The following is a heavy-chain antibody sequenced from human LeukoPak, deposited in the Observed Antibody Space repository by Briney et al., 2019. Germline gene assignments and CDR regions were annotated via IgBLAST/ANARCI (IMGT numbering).Heavy chain of an antibody. Sequence: PSETLSLTCTVSGGSISSSRYDWSWIRQPPGKGLEWIGYIYYNGSTNYNPSLKSQVTISVDTSKNQFSLKLSSVTAADTAVYYCARVLRYCSGGSCYRPDYFDYWGQGTLVTVSS. V-gene: IGHV4-61*01. CDR2: IYYNGST. CDR1: GGSISSSRYD. J-gene: IGHJ4*02. D-gene: IGHD2-15*01. CDR3: ARVLRYCSGGSCYRPDYFDY.